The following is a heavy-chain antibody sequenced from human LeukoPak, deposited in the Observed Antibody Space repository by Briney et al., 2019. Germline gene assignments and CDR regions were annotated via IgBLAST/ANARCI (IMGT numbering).Heavy chain of an antibody. J-gene: IGHJ4*02. D-gene: IGHD3-22*01. Sequence: SETLSLTCAVYGGSFSGYYWSWIRQPPGKGLEWIGEISHSGSANCNPSLKSRVTISVDTSKSQFSLKLNSVTAADTALYYCTRRVGTNPYYYDSSGYFDYWGQGTLVIVSS. CDR2: ISHSGSA. CDR1: GGSFSGYY. V-gene: IGHV4-34*01. CDR3: TRRVGTNPYYYDSSGYFDY.